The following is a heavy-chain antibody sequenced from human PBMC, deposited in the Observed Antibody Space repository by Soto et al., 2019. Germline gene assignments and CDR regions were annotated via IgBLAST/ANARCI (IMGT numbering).Heavy chain of an antibody. V-gene: IGHV4-34*01. CDR1: GGSFSGYY. CDR2: INHSGST. D-gene: IGHD5-12*01. Sequence: PSETLSLTCAVYGGSFSGYYWSWIRQPPGKGLEWIGEINHSGSTNYNPSLKSRVTISVDTSKNQFSLKLSSVTAADTAVYYCARGPGRWLQFGGDYYYYYGMDVWGQGTTVTVSS. CDR3: ARGPGRWLQFGGDYYYYYGMDV. J-gene: IGHJ6*02.